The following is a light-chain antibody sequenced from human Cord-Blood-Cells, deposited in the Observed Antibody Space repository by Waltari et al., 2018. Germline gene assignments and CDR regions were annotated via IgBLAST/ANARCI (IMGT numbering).Light chain of an antibody. CDR3: CSYAGSYTFDV. V-gene: IGLV2-11*01. CDR2: DVS. J-gene: IGLJ1*01. CDR1: SSDVGGYNY. Sequence: QSALTQPRSVSGSPGQSVTISCTGTSSDVGGYNYVSWYQQHPGKAPKLMIYDVSKRPARVPDRVSGSKSGNTASLTISGLQAEDEADYYCCSYAGSYTFDVFGTGTKVTVL.